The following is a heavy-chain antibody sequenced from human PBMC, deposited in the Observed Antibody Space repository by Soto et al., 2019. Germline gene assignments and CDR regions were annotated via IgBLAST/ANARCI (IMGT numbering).Heavy chain of an antibody. CDR1: GGTFSSYA. J-gene: IGHJ5*02. D-gene: IGHD6-13*01. Sequence: SVKVSCKASGGTFSSYAISWVRQAPGQGLEWMGGIIPIFGTANYAQKFQGRVTITADESTSTAYMELSSLRSEDTVLYYCARFVAAAGMANWFDPWGQGTLVTVSS. CDR2: IIPIFGTA. V-gene: IGHV1-69*13. CDR3: ARFVAAAGMANWFDP.